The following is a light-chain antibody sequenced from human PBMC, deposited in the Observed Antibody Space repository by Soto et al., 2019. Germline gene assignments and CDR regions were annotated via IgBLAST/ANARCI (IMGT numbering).Light chain of an antibody. Sequence: QSALTQPASVSGSPGQSITISCTGTSSDVGGYNYVSWYQHHPGKAPNLIIYDVSNRPSGVSIRFSVSKSDNTASLTISGLQPEDEADYHCSSYTTSNTRQIVFGTGTKLTVL. CDR2: DVS. V-gene: IGLV2-14*03. CDR1: SSDVGGYNY. CDR3: SSYTTSNTRQIV. J-gene: IGLJ1*01.